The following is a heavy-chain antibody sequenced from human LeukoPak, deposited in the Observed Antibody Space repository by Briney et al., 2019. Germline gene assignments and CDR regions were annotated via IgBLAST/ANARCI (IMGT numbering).Heavy chain of an antibody. V-gene: IGHV4-4*07. CDR3: ARGSREMATIFDY. Sequence: SETLSLTCSLPGGSISSYYWSWIRQPAGKGLEWIGRTHTSGTTNYNPSLKSRVTISVDTSNNQFSLKLSSVTAADTAVYYCARGSREMATIFDYWGQGTLVTVSS. J-gene: IGHJ4*02. CDR1: GGSISSYY. CDR2: THTSGTT. D-gene: IGHD5-24*01.